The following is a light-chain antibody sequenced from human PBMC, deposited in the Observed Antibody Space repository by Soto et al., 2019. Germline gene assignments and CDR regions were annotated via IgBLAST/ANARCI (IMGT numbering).Light chain of an antibody. Sequence: QSVLTQPPSVSGAPGQRVTISCTGSSSNIGAGYDVHWYQQLPGTAPKLLIYGNSNRPSGVPDRFSGSKSGTSASLAITGLQAEHEADYYSQSYDSSLSGWVFGGGTKLPVL. V-gene: IGLV1-40*01. J-gene: IGLJ3*02. CDR1: SSNIGAGYD. CDR2: GNS. CDR3: QSYDSSLSGWV.